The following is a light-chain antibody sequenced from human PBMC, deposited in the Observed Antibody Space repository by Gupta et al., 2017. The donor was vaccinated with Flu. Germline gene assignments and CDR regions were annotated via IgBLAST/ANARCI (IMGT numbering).Light chain of an antibody. CDR1: ALPKQY. V-gene: IGLV3-25*02. Sequence: SSELTQPPSVSVSPGPPARITCSGDALPKQYAYWYQQKPVQAPVLVIFRDNGRPSGIPERFSGSSSGTTVTLTISGVQAEDEADYYCQSADSSGTVVFGGGTKLTVL. J-gene: IGLJ2*01. CDR2: RDN. CDR3: QSADSSGTVV.